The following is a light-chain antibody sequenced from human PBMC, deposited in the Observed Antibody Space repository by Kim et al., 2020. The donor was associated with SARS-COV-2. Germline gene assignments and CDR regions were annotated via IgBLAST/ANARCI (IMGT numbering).Light chain of an antibody. CDR2: KDS. J-gene: IGLJ2*01. V-gene: IGLV3-25*03. Sequence: SSELTQPLSVSVSPGQTATITCSGDALPYQYAYWYQQKPGQAPVLAIYKDSERPSGIPERFSGSSSGTTVTLTISGVQAEDEADYYCQSADSSGAFRVFGGGTQLTVL. CDR3: QSADSSGAFRV. CDR1: ALPYQY.